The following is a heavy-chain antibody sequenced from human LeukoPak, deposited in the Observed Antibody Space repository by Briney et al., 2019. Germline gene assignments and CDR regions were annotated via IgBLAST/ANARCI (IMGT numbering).Heavy chain of an antibody. CDR3: ARRAAGGSGGIDF. J-gene: IGHJ4*02. V-gene: IGHV3-30*03. D-gene: IGHD6-13*01. CDR2: ISYDGSNK. CDR1: GFTFSSYG. Sequence: PGRSLRLSCAASGFTFSSYGMHWVRQAPGTGLECVAVISYDGSNKYYTDSVKGRFTISRDNSKNTLYLQMNSLRAEDTAVYYCARRAAGGSGGIDFWGQGTLVTVSS.